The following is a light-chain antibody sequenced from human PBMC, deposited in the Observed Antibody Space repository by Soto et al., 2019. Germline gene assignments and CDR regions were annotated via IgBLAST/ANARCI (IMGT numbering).Light chain of an antibody. CDR3: QQSYSTPYT. J-gene: IGKJ5*01. CDR1: QSISSY. CDR2: AAS. V-gene: IGKV1-39*01. Sequence: DIQMTQSPSSLSASVGDRVNITCRASQSISSYLNWYQHKPGKAPKLLIYAASSLQSGVPSRFSGSGSGTDFTLTISSLQPEDFATYYCQQSYSTPYTFGQGTRLEI.